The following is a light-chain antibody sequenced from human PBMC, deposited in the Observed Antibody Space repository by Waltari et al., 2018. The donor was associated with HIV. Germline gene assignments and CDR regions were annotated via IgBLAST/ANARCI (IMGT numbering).Light chain of an antibody. CDR2: GIS. V-gene: IGKV3-20*01. J-gene: IGKJ2*01. CDR1: QSFSSSY. CDR3: QQYGSSQYT. Sequence: EIVLTQSPGTLSLSPGERATLSCRASQSFSSSYLAWYQQKPGQAPRLLIYGISSRVTGTPDRFSGSGSGTDFTLTISRLEPEDFAVYYCQQYGSSQYTFGQGTKLEIK.